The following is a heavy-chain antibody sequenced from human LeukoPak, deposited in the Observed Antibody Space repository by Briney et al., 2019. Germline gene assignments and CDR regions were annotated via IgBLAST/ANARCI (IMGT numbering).Heavy chain of an antibody. D-gene: IGHD3-9*01. Sequence: SETLSLTCTVSGGSVSSYYWSWIRQPPGKGLEWIGYIYYSGSTNYNPSLKSRVTISVDTSKNQFSLKLSSVTAADTAVYYCARLDILTGYGDYWGQGTLVTVSS. CDR3: ARLDILTGYGDY. V-gene: IGHV4-59*02. CDR2: IYYSGST. CDR1: GGSVSSYY. J-gene: IGHJ4*02.